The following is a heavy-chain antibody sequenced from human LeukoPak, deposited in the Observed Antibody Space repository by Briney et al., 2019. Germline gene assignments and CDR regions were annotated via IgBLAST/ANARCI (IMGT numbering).Heavy chain of an antibody. CDR2: ISSSGSTI. D-gene: IGHD3-22*01. CDR1: GFTFSSYG. Sequence: PGGSLRLSCAASGFTFSSYGMNWVRQAPGKGLEWVSYISSSGSTIYYADSVKGRFTISRDNAKNSLYLQMNSLRAEDTAVYYCARKYYYDSSGYKRYYYYYYMDVWGKGTTVTVSS. V-gene: IGHV3-48*04. J-gene: IGHJ6*03. CDR3: ARKYYYDSSGYKRYYYYYYMDV.